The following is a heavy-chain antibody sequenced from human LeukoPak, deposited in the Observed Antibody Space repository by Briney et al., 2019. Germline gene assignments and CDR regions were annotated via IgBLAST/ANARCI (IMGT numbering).Heavy chain of an antibody. J-gene: IGHJ4*02. V-gene: IGHV3-23*01. CDR3: AKLYTSRWYNDY. CDR2: ISGSGATT. CDR1: GFTFSNYA. Sequence: PGGSLRLSCAASGFTFSNYAMNWVRQAPGKGLEWVSAISGSGATTFNADSVKGRFTISRDNSKNTLYLQMNSLRAEDTAVYYCAKLYTSRWYNDYWGQGTLVTVSS. D-gene: IGHD6-13*01.